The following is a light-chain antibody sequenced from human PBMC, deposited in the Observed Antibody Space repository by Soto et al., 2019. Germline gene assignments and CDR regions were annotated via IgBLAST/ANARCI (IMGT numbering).Light chain of an antibody. J-gene: IGKJ4*01. CDR1: QSVSSN. Sequence: EIMMTQSPATLSVSPGERATLSCRASQSVSSNLAWYQQKPGQAPRLLIHSASTRATGIPARFSGSGSGTEFTLTISSLQSEDFALYYCQQYNNGPPLTFGGGTKVEIK. V-gene: IGKV3-15*01. CDR3: QQYNNGPPLT. CDR2: SAS.